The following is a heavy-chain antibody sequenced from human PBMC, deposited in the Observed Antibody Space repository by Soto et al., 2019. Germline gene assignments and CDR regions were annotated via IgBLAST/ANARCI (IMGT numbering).Heavy chain of an antibody. CDR3: ARDALTTHPTHV. V-gene: IGHV1-69*04. CDR1: GGTFSRYT. J-gene: IGHJ4*02. Sequence: GASVKVSCKASGGTFSRYTVSWVRQAPGQGLEWMGRIIPIPGIANYAQKFQGRVTITADKSTSTAYMELSSLRSEDTAVYYCARDALTTHPTHVWGQGTLVTVSS. CDR2: IIPIPGIA. D-gene: IGHD4-4*01.